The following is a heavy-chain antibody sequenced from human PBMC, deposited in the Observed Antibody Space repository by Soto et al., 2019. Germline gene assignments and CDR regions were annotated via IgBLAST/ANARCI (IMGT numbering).Heavy chain of an antibody. Sequence: QVQLMQSGAEVKKPGASVKVSCKASGDTFTDYYIHWVRQAPGQGLEWMGTVNPSGGHTTYAQHFLGRVTMTRDTSTSTLYMELTSLPSYDTAIYYCARGGHVVVVTADLDYWGQGTLVTVSS. CDR2: VNPSGGHT. V-gene: IGHV1-46*01. D-gene: IGHD2-21*02. CDR1: GDTFTDYY. J-gene: IGHJ4*02. CDR3: ARGGHVVVVTADLDY.